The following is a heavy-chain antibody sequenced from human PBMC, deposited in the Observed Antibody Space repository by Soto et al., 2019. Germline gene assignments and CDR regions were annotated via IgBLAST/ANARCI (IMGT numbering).Heavy chain of an antibody. D-gene: IGHD3-3*01. CDR2: INHSGST. J-gene: IGHJ4*02. CDR3: ARGRSIFGVVTTFYVGYYFDY. Sequence: SETLSLTCAVYGGSFSGYYWSWIRQPPGKGLEWIGEINHSGSTNYNPSLKSRVTISVDTSKNQFSLKLSSVTAADTAVYYCARGRSIFGVVTTFYVGYYFDYWGQGTLVTVSS. V-gene: IGHV4-34*01. CDR1: GGSFSGYY.